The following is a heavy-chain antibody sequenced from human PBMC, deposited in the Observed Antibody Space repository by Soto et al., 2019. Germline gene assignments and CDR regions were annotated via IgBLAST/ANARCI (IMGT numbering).Heavy chain of an antibody. V-gene: IGHV4-31*11. J-gene: IGHJ6*02. CDR3: ARTTVTTYYCLGLDV. Sequence: SETLSLTCAVSDGSISSGCYYWCWLRQHPGRGLGWVGYIYYSGTTYNTSPIKRRVTISVDTTKHQSSLKPSPVTAADTAVYFGARTTVTTYYCLGLDVWGQGTTVTVSS. CDR2: IYYSGTT. CDR1: DGSISSGCYY. D-gene: IGHD4-17*01.